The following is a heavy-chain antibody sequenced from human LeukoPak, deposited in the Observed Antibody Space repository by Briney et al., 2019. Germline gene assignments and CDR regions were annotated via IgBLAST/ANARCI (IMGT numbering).Heavy chain of an antibody. V-gene: IGHV3-7*03. J-gene: IGHJ4*02. D-gene: IGHD2-2*02. CDR1: GFTFSTYW. CDR2: IKRDGSEK. Sequence: GGSLRLSCAASGFTFSTYWMSWVRQAPGKGLECVANIKRDGSEKYYVDSAKGRFTIFRDDAKSSLYLQMNSLRAEDTAVYFCARVYTGNRWHFDYWGQGTLVTVYS. CDR3: ARVYTGNRWHFDY.